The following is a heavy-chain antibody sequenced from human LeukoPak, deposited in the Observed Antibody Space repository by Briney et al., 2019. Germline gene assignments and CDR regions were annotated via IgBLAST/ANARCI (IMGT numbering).Heavy chain of an antibody. D-gene: IGHD6-13*01. J-gene: IGHJ1*01. CDR1: GFTFNDYA. CDR3: AKGPGAAVGKRYIQH. Sequence: GGSLRLSCSASGFTFNDYAMHWVRQAPGKGLEWVSLISWDSGNTYYADSVKGRFTISRDNSKNSLSLQMNSLRAEDTALYYCAKGPGAAVGKRYIQHWGQGTLVTVSS. V-gene: IGHV3-43D*03. CDR2: ISWDSGNT.